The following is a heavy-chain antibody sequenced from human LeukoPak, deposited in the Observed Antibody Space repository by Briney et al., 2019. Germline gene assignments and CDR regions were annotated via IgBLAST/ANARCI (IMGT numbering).Heavy chain of an antibody. CDR2: IYYSGST. Sequence: SETLSLTCTVSGGSISSYYWSWTRQPPGKGLEWIGYIYYSGSTNHNPSLKSRVTISVDTSKNQFSLKLSSVTAADTAVYYCARDGAAAVLLQPPKQAVDNRADAFDIWGQGTMVTVSS. D-gene: IGHD6-13*01. CDR1: GGSISSYY. J-gene: IGHJ3*02. CDR3: ARDGAAAVLLQPPKQAVDNRADAFDI. V-gene: IGHV4-59*01.